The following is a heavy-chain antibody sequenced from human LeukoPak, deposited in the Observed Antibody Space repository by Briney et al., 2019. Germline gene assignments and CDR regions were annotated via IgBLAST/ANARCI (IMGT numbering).Heavy chain of an antibody. CDR2: IFYSGST. Sequence: SETLSLTCTVSGGSISTSNYYWGWVRQPPGKGLEWIGNIFYSGSTYYSPSLKCRVTISLDTSRNQFSLKLSSVTAADTAVYYCARVRYGYYDFWSGYYTQPDSNFDYWGQGTLVTVSS. V-gene: IGHV4-39*07. D-gene: IGHD3-3*01. CDR1: GGSISTSNYY. CDR3: ARVRYGYYDFWSGYYTQPDSNFDY. J-gene: IGHJ4*02.